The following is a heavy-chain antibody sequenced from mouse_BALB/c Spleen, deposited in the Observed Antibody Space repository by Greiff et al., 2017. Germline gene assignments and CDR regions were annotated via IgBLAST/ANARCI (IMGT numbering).Heavy chain of an antibody. D-gene: IGHD2-10*01. CDR3: ATAYYGSYDYAMDY. V-gene: IGHV1-7*01. CDR2: INPSTGYT. Sequence: VQLQQSGAELAKPGASVKMSCKASGYTFTSYWMHWVKQRPGQGLEWIGYINPSTGYTEYNQKFKDKATLTADKSSSTAYMQLSSLTSEDSAVYYCATAYYGSYDYAMDYWGQGTSVTVSS. J-gene: IGHJ4*01. CDR1: GYTFTSYW.